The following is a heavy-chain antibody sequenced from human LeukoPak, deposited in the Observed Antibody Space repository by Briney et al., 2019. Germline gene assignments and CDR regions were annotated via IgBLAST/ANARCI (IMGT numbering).Heavy chain of an antibody. CDR3: AREPGITGPLDV. CDR1: GFTFSSHW. Sequence: GGSLRLSCAGSGFTFSSHWIGWVRQAPGKGLEWVAHINQDGSQKYYVDSVEGRFAISRDNAKNSLYLQMNSLRAEDTAVYYCAREPGITGPLDVWGQGTTVTVSS. D-gene: IGHD1-20*01. J-gene: IGHJ6*02. V-gene: IGHV3-7*01. CDR2: INQDGSQK.